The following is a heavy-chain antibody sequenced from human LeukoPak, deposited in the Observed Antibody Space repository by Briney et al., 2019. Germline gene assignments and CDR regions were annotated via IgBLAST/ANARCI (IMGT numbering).Heavy chain of an antibody. Sequence: ASVKVSCKASGYTFTSYDINWVRQATGQGLEWMGWMNPNSGNTGYAQKFQGRVTITRNTSISTAYMELSSLRSEDTAVYYCARTASRITIFGMAMPKLHNWFDPWGQGTLVTVSS. J-gene: IGHJ5*02. CDR1: GYTFTSYD. V-gene: IGHV1-8*03. D-gene: IGHD3-3*01. CDR2: MNPNSGNT. CDR3: ARTASRITIFGMAMPKLHNWFDP.